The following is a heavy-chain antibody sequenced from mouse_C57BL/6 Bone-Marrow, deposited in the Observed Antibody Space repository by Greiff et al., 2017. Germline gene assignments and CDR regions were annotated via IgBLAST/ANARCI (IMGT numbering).Heavy chain of an antibody. V-gene: IGHV2-2*01. CDR3: ARIGYGSTWYFDV. CDR1: GFSLTSYG. D-gene: IGHD1-1*01. CDR2: IWSGGSK. Sequence: VQVVESGPGLVQPSQSLSITCTVSGFSLTSYGVHWVRQSPGKGLEWLGVIWSGGSKDYNAAFISRLSISKDNSNSQVFFKMNSLQADDTTIYYCARIGYGSTWYFDVWGTGTTVTVSS. J-gene: IGHJ1*03.